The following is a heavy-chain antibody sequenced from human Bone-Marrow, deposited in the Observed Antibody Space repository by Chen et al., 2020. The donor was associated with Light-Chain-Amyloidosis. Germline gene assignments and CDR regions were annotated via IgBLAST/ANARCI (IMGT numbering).Heavy chain of an antibody. J-gene: IGHJ5*02. CDR2: INSEGSST. CDR1: GFTFSSYW. CDR3: ARDRELEVSTNWFDP. V-gene: IGHV3-74*01. Sequence: EVQLVESGGGLVQPGGSLRLSCAASGFTFSSYWMHWVRQAPGKGLVWVSRINSEGSSTSYADSVKGRFTISRDNAKNTLYLQMNSLRAEDTAVYYCARDRELEVSTNWFDPWGQGTLVTVSS. D-gene: IGHD1-1*01.